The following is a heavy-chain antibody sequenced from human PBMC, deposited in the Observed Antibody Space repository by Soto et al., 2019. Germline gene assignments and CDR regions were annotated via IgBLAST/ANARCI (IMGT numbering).Heavy chain of an antibody. CDR3: ARGRGGGYSYGQPYYYYYGMDV. Sequence: SETLSLTCAVYGGSFSGYYWSWIRQPPGKGLEWIGEINHSGSTNYNPSLKSRVTISVDTSKNQFSLKLSSVTAADTAVYYCARGRGGGYSYGQPYYYYYGMDVWGQGTTVTVSS. J-gene: IGHJ6*02. CDR1: GGSFSGYY. CDR2: INHSGST. V-gene: IGHV4-34*01. D-gene: IGHD5-18*01.